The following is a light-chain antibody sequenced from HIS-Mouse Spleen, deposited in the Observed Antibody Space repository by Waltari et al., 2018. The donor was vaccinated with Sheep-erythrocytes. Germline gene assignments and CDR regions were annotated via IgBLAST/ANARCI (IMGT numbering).Light chain of an antibody. CDR3: QQFNNYPRT. J-gene: IGKJ1*01. CDR2: DAS. CDR1: QGISSA. V-gene: IGKV1D-13*01. Sequence: AIQLTPSPSSLSASVGYIFTITCRASQGISSALAWYQQKPGKAPKLLIYDASSLESGVPSRFSGSGSGTDFTLTISSLQPEDFATYYCQQFNNYPRTFGQGTKVEIK.